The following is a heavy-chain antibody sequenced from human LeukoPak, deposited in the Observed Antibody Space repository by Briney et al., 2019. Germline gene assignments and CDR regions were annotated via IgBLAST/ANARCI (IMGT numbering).Heavy chain of an antibody. Sequence: GESLRLSCAASGFTFSSYAMHWVRQAPGKGLEWVAVISYDGNNKYYADSVKGRFTISRDNSKNTLYLQMNSLRAEDTAVYYCARAPRTAANFDYRGQGSLVTVSS. D-gene: IGHD6-13*01. V-gene: IGHV3-30-3*01. CDR3: ARAPRTAANFDY. J-gene: IGHJ4*02. CDR1: GFTFSSYA. CDR2: ISYDGNNK.